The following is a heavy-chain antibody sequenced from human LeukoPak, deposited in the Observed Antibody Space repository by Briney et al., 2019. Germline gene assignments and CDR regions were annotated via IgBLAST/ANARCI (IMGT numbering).Heavy chain of an antibody. D-gene: IGHD3-3*01. Sequence: ASVRVSCKASGYTFTAYLIHWVRQAPGQGLELMGFINPNSDDTNYAQKFQGRVTMTRDTSITTACMELSDLRSDDTAVYYCAKDDEGVLVSWGQGTLVTVSS. J-gene: IGHJ4*02. CDR2: INPNSDDT. V-gene: IGHV1-2*02. CDR1: GYTFTAYL. CDR3: AKDDEGVLVS.